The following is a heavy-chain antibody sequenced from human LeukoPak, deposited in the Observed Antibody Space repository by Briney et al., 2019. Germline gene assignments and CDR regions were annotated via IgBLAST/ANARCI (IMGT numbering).Heavy chain of an antibody. D-gene: IGHD3-22*01. CDR3: ARQNYYDSSGYYYSGFDY. Sequence: PGGSLRLSCAASGFTFSSNWMSWVRQAPGKGLEWVANIKQDGSEKYYVDSVKGRFTISRDNAKNSLYLQMNSLRAEDTAVYYCARQNYYDSSGYYYSGFDYWGQGTLVTVSS. V-gene: IGHV3-7*01. CDR2: IKQDGSEK. J-gene: IGHJ4*02. CDR1: GFTFSSNW.